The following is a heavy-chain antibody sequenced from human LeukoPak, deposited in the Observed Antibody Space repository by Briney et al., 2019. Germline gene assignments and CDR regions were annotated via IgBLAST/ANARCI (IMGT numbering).Heavy chain of an antibody. V-gene: IGHV1-46*01. CDR1: GYTFTSYY. Sequence: GASVKVSCKASGYTFTSYYIHWVRQAPGQGLEWMGIINPSGGSTSYAPKFQGRITMTRDMSTSTVNMDLSSLRSEDTAVYYCARGQYYYDSSGRVDAFDIWGQGTMVTVSS. D-gene: IGHD3-22*01. J-gene: IGHJ3*02. CDR2: INPSGGST. CDR3: ARGQYYYDSSGRVDAFDI.